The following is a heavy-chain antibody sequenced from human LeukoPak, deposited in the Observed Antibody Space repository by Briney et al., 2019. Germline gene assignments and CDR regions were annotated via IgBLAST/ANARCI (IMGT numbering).Heavy chain of an antibody. Sequence: PSETLSLTRTVSGGSISSHYWSWIRQPPGKGLEWIGYIYYSGSTNYNPSLKSRVTISVDTSKNQFSLKLSSVTAADTAVYYCARGRDGYNYYWGQGTLVTVSS. J-gene: IGHJ4*02. V-gene: IGHV4-59*11. D-gene: IGHD5-24*01. CDR3: ARGRDGYNYY. CDR1: GGSISSHY. CDR2: IYYSGST.